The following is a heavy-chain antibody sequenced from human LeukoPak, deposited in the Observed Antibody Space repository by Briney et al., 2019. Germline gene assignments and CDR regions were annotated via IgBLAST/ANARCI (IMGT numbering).Heavy chain of an antibody. V-gene: IGHV3-23*01. D-gene: IGHD3-22*01. CDR3: AKAVSSSGYFSRDAFDI. J-gene: IGHJ3*02. CDR2: ISGNGGST. Sequence: GGSLRLSCAASGFTFRSYAMSWVRQAPGKGLEWVSVISGNGGSTYYADSVKGRFTISRDDSKNTLYLQMNSLRAEDTAIYYCAKAVSSSGYFSRDAFDIWGQGTMVTVSS. CDR1: GFTFRSYA.